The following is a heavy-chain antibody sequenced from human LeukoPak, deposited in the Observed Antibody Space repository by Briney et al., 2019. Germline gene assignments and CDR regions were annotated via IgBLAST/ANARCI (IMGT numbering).Heavy chain of an antibody. CDR1: GFTFSTYW. V-gene: IGHV3-7*05. CDR2: IKQDGSEK. Sequence: GGSLRLSCAASGFTFSTYWMSRVRQAPGKGLQWVANIKQDGSEKYYVDSVKGRFTISRDNAKNSLFLQMNSLRAEDTAVYYCAYHFCAHCNGDVFDYWGQGTLVTVSS. D-gene: IGHD3-3*02. J-gene: IGHJ4*02. CDR3: AYHFCAHCNGDVFDY.